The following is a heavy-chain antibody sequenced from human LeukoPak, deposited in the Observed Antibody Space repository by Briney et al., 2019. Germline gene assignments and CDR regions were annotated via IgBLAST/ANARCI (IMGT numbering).Heavy chain of an antibody. CDR3: ASGQWLVRLDAFDI. CDR2: IKQDGSEK. D-gene: IGHD6-19*01. Sequence: GGSLRLSCAASGFTFSSYWMSWVRQAPGKGLEWVANIKQDGSEKCYVDSVKGRFTISRDNAKNSLYLQMNSLRAEDTAVYYCASGQWLVRLDAFDIWGQGTMVTVSS. J-gene: IGHJ3*02. V-gene: IGHV3-7*01. CDR1: GFTFSSYW.